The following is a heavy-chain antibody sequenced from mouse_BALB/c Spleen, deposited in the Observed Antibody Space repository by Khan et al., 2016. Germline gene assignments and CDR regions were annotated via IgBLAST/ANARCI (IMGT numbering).Heavy chain of an antibody. CDR1: GYSITSGYG. CDR3: ARTARIKY. V-gene: IGHV3-2*02. CDR2: ISYSGST. D-gene: IGHD1-2*01. J-gene: IGHJ2*01. Sequence: EVQLQESGPGLVKPSQSLSPTCPVTGYSITSGYGWNWIRQFPGNKLEWMGYISYSGSTNYNPSLKSRISITRDTSKNQFFLQLNSVTTEDTATYYCARTARIKYWGQGTTLTVSS.